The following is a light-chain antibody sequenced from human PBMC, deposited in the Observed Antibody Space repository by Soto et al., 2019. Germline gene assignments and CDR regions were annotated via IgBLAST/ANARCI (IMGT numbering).Light chain of an antibody. CDR1: SGHSSYI. Sequence: QAVVTQSSSASASLGSSVKLTCTLSSGHSSYIIAWHQQQPGKAPRYLMKLEGSGSYNKGSGVPDRFSGSSSGADRYLTISNLQSEDEADYYWETWDSNPQVFGGGTKLTVL. CDR3: ETWDSNPQV. CDR2: LEGSGSY. J-gene: IGLJ3*02. V-gene: IGLV4-60*03.